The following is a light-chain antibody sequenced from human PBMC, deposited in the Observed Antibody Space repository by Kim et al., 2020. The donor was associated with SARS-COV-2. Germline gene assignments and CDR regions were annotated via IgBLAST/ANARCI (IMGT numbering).Light chain of an antibody. J-gene: IGKJ4*01. V-gene: IGKV1-16*01. CDR3: QQYDTYPLT. CDR2: GAS. CDR1: QGISTY. Sequence: AAVGDRVTITCRASQGISTYLAWFQQKPGEGPQSLIYGASSLQSGVPSRFSGSGSGTDFTLTISSLQPEDLATYYCQQYDTYPLTFGGGTKVDIK.